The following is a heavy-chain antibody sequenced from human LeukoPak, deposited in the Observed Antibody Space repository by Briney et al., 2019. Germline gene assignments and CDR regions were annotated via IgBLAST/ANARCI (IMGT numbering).Heavy chain of an antibody. J-gene: IGHJ4*02. CDR2: IYTSGST. D-gene: IGHD3-10*01. V-gene: IGHV4-4*07. CDR1: GGSISSYY. Sequence: PSETLSLTCTVSGGSISSYYWSWIRQPAGKGLEWIGRIYTSGSTNYNPSLKSRVTMSVDTSKNQFSLNLSSVTAADTAVYFCARLDASLAHLSGSFPDYWGQGALVTVSS. CDR3: ARLDASLAHLSGSFPDY.